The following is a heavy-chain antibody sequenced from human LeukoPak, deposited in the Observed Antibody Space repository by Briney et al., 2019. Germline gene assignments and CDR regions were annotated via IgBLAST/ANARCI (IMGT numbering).Heavy chain of an antibody. V-gene: IGHV3-30*01. J-gene: IGHJ4*02. Sequence: GRSLRLSCAASGFTFSSYAMHWVRQAPGKGLEWVAVISYDGSNKYYADSVKGRFTISRDNSKNTLYLQMNSLRAEDTAVYYCARVLGSSSWYVFDYWGQGTLVTVSS. CDR1: GFTFSSYA. CDR2: ISYDGSNK. CDR3: ARVLGSSSWYVFDY. D-gene: IGHD6-13*01.